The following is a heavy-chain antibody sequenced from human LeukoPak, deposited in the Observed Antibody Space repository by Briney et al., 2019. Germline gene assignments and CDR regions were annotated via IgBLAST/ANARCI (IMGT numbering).Heavy chain of an antibody. CDR1: GGSISGYY. V-gene: IGHV4-59*08. D-gene: IGHD1-1*01. Sequence: ASETLSLTCTVSGGSISGYYWSWLRQPPGKGLEWIGYIHYSGSTNYNPSLKSRVTISLDTSKKQFFLRLSSVTAADTAVYYCAMYDSFFDYCGQGTLVTVSS. CDR3: AMYDSFFDY. J-gene: IGHJ4*02. CDR2: IHYSGST.